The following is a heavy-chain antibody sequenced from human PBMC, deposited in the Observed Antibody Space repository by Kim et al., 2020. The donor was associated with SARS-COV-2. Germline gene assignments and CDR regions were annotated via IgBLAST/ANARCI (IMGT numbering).Heavy chain of an antibody. Sequence: GGSLRLSCAASGFTFSSYAMHWVRQAPGKGLEWVAVIWYDGSNKYYADSVKGRFTISRDNSKNTLYLQMNSLRAEDTAVYYCGVGGFRGPYYFDYWGQGTLVTVSS. J-gene: IGHJ4*02. D-gene: IGHD1-26*01. CDR3: GVGGFRGPYYFDY. V-gene: IGHV3-33*01. CDR1: GFTFSSYA. CDR2: IWYDGSNK.